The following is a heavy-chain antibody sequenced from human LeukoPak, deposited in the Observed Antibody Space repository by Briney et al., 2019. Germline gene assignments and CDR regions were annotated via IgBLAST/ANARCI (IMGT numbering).Heavy chain of an antibody. V-gene: IGHV1-69*01. D-gene: IGHD6-19*01. CDR3: ASDSSGWYMWLDY. CDR1: GGTFSSYA. CDR2: IIPIFGTA. Sequence: SVKVSCKASGGTFSSYAISWVRQAPGQGLEWMGGIIPIFGTANYAQKFQGRVTITADESTSTANMELSSLRSEDTAVYYCASDSSGWYMWLDYWGQGTLVTVSS. J-gene: IGHJ4*02.